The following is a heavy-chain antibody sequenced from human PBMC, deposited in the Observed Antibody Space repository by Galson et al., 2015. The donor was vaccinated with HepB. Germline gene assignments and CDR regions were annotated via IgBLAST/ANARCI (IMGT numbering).Heavy chain of an antibody. J-gene: IGHJ2*01. V-gene: IGHV3-23*01. Sequence: SLRLSCAASGFTFSTYAMSWVRQAPGKGLEWVSSISGSGGSTYYTDSSKGRFTISRDNSKNTVYLQMTSLRAEDTAVYYCTTETASWSVPQYFDLWGRGTLVTVSS. CDR3: TTETASWSVPQYFDL. CDR1: GFTFSTYA. D-gene: IGHD2-8*02. CDR2: ISGSGGST.